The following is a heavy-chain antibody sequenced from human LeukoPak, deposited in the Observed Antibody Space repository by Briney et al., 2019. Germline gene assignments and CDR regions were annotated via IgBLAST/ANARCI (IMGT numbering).Heavy chain of an antibody. CDR1: GFTFSSYE. D-gene: IGHD2-2*01. CDR3: ARWAYCSTTSCLTLNYNYGMDV. Sequence: GGSLRLSCAASGFTFSSYEMNWVRQAPGKGLKWVSYISISGYTIYYADSVKGRFTVSRDSGKNSLYLQMNSLRAEDTAVYYCARWAYCSTTSCLTLNYNYGMDVWGQGTTVTVSS. CDR2: ISISGYTI. V-gene: IGHV3-48*03. J-gene: IGHJ6*02.